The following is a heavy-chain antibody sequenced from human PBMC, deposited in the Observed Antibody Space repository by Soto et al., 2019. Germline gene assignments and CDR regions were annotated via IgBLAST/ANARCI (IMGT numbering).Heavy chain of an antibody. CDR2: IIADFGKA. CDR1: GYTITSYG. Sequence: SVKVSCKASGYTITSYGISWLRQNTGQGLEWMGWIIADFGKANYAQRFQGRVTSTTDKSTGTAYMELSSLRSEDTAVYYCARHYVYNWNYAADVWGQGTTVTVSS. J-gene: IGHJ6*02. CDR3: ARHYVYNWNYAADV. V-gene: IGHV1-18*01. D-gene: IGHD1-7*01.